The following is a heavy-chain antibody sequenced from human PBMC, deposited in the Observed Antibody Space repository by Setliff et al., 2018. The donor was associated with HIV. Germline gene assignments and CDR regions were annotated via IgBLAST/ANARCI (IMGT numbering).Heavy chain of an antibody. CDR3: ARDDGGYNYAEVFDV. CDR2: IGPYNGRT. Sequence: ASVKVSCKTSGYMFIAYGMSWVRRAPGQGLEWMGWIGPYNGRTEYAQEFQGRVSLTIDTSASTAYMELRSLRSYDTAVYYCARDDGGYNYAEVFDVWGQGTMVTVSS. J-gene: IGHJ3*01. D-gene: IGHD3-16*01. V-gene: IGHV1-18*01. CDR1: GYMFIAYG.